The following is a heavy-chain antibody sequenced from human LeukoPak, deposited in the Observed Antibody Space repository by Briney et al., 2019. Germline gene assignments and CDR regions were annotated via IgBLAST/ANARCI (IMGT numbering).Heavy chain of an antibody. CDR2: IIYSGTT. CDR3: ARTVTVYYYYYMDG. J-gene: IGHJ6*03. V-gene: IGHV4-59*12. Sequence: PSETLSLTCTVPVDSICSYYWSCIRHPPGGGLEWVGYIIYSGTTNSNPSLKSRVTISVDTSKNQFSLKLSSVTAADTAVYYCARTVTVYYYYYMDGWGKGTTVTVSS. D-gene: IGHD4-17*01. CDR1: VDSICSYY.